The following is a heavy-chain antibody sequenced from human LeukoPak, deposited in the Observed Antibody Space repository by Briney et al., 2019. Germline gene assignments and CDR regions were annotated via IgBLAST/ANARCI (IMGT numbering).Heavy chain of an antibody. Sequence: ASVKVSCKASGYTFTSYDINWVRQATGQGLEWMGWISAYNGSTKYAQKLQGRVTMTTDTSTGTAYMELRSLRPDDTAVYYCARDLTSNVAVTEYHYYAMDVWGQGTTVTVSS. V-gene: IGHV1-18*01. CDR1: GYTFTSYD. D-gene: IGHD6-19*01. J-gene: IGHJ6*02. CDR2: ISAYNGST. CDR3: ARDLTSNVAVTEYHYYAMDV.